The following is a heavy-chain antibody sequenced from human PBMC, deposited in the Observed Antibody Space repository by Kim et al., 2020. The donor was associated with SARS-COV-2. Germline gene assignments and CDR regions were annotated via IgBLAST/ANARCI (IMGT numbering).Heavy chain of an antibody. V-gene: IGHV3-33*01. Sequence: GGSLRLSCAASGFTFSSYGMHWVRQAPGKGLEWVAVIWYDGSNKYYADSVKGRFTISRDNSKNTLYLQMNSLRAEDTAVYYCARDRSSWYYYYYYGMDVWGQGTTVTVSS. CDR2: IWYDGSNK. D-gene: IGHD6-13*01. CDR3: ARDRSSWYYYYYYGMDV. CDR1: GFTFSSYG. J-gene: IGHJ6*02.